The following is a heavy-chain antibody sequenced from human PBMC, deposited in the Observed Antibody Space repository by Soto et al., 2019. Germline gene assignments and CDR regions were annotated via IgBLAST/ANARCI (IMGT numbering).Heavy chain of an antibody. J-gene: IGHJ6*02. CDR1: GYSFTDYH. CDR2: INPKSGGT. V-gene: IGHV1-2*04. D-gene: IGHD2-8*01. CDR3: ARGDSTDCSNGVCSFFYNHDMDV. Sequence: RASVKVSFKASGYSFTDYHIHWVRQAPGQGLEWLGRINPKSGGTSTAQKFQGWVTMTTDTSISTASMELTRLTSDDTAIYYCARGDSTDCSNGVCSFFYNHDMDVWGQGTTVTVSS.